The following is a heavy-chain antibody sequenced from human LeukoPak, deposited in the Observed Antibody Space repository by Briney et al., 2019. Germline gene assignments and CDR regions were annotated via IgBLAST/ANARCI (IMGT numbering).Heavy chain of an antibody. CDR2: IYYSGST. CDR3: AGHSGSGLQLDY. D-gene: IGHD6-13*01. CDR1: GGSISSGGYY. V-gene: IGHV4-31*03. Sequence: SSETLSLTCTVSGGSISSGGYYWSWIRQHPGKGLEWIGYIYYSGSTYYNPSLKSRVTISVDTSKNQFSLKLSSVTAADTAVYYGAGHSGSGLQLDYWGQETQVTVSS. J-gene: IGHJ4*02.